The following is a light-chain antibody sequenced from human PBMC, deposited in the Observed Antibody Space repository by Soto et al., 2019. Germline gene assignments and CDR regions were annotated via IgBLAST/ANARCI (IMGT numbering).Light chain of an antibody. CDR1: SSDVGGYNY. V-gene: IGLV2-8*01. Sequence: QSALTQPHSASGSPGQSVTISCTGTSSDVGGYNYVSWYQQHPGKAPKFMIYEVSKRPSGVPDRFSGSKSGNTASLPVSGLQADDEADYYCSSYAGSNNPVIFGGGTKLTVL. CDR3: SSYAGSNNPVI. CDR2: EVS. J-gene: IGLJ2*01.